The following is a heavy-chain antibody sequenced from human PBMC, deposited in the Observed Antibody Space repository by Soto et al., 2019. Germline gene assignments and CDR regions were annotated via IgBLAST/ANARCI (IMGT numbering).Heavy chain of an antibody. CDR3: ATIKGSYRYTSAFDI. CDR1: GYTLTELS. V-gene: IGHV1-24*01. Sequence: ASVKASCKVSGYTLTELSMHWVRQAPGKGLEWMGGFDPEDGETIYAQKFQGRVTMTEDTSTDTAYMELSSLRSEDTAVYYCATIKGSYRYTSAFDIWGQGTMVTVSS. D-gene: IGHD3-16*02. CDR2: FDPEDGET. J-gene: IGHJ3*02.